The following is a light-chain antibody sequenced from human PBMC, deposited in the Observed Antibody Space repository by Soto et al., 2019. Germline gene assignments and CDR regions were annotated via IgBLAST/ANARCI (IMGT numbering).Light chain of an antibody. J-gene: IGLJ2*01. V-gene: IGLV2-14*01. CDR3: SSYTSSSTLNMV. CDR2: DVS. Sequence: QSVLTQPASVSGSPGQSITISCTGTSSDVCGYNYVSWYQQHPGKAPKLMIYDVSNRPSGVSNRFSGSKSGNTASLTISGLQAEDEADNYCSSYTSSSTLNMVLGGGTKVTVL. CDR1: SSDVCGYNY.